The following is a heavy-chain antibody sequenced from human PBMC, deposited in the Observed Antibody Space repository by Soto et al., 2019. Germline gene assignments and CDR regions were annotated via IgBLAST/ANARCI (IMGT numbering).Heavy chain of an antibody. D-gene: IGHD4-17*01. CDR1: GGSISSGGYY. CDR3: AREGVTTSEGDYYGMDV. J-gene: IGHJ6*02. V-gene: IGHV4-30-4*08. Sequence: SETLSLTCTVSGGSISSGGYYWSWIRQHPGKGLEWIGYIYYSGSTYYNPSLKSRVTISVDTSKNQFSLKLSSVTAADTAVYYCAREGVTTSEGDYYGMDVWGQGTTVPVSS. CDR2: IYYSGST.